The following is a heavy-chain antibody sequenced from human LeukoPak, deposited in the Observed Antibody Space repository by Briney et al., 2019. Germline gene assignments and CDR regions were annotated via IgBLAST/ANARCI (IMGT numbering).Heavy chain of an antibody. CDR2: IYTSGST. Sequence: SETLSLTCTVSGGSISSGDYYWSWIRQPAGKGLEWIGRIYTSGSTHYNPSLKSRVTISVDTSKNQFSLKLTSVTAADTAVYFCVRHLGSYFTWGQGTLVTVSS. CDR3: VRHLGSYFT. CDR1: GGSISSGDYY. D-gene: IGHD1-26*01. V-gene: IGHV4-61*02. J-gene: IGHJ5*02.